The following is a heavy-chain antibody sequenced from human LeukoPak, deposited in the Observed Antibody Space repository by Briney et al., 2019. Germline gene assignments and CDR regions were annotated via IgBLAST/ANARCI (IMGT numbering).Heavy chain of an antibody. D-gene: IGHD1-26*01. V-gene: IGHV3-48*03. Sequence: GGSLRLSCAASGFTFSNYEMNWVRQAPGKGLEWISYISTSGTTIYYADSVKGRFTISRDNAKNSLHLQMNSLSAEDTAVYYCARDSNGNFDYWGQGTLVTVSS. CDR2: ISTSGTTI. CDR1: GFTFSNYE. CDR3: ARDSNGNFDY. J-gene: IGHJ4*02.